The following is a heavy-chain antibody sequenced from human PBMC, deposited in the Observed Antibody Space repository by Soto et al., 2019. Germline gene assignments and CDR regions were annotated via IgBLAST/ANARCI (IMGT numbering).Heavy chain of an antibody. CDR3: AKGLDSANYYGMDV. CDR2: ISWDGGST. Sequence: GGSLRLSCAASGFTFDDYAMHWVRQAPGKGLEWVSLISWDGGSTYYADSVKGRFTISRDNSKNSLYLQMNSLRAEDTALYYCAKGLDSANYYGMDVWGQGTTVTVSS. CDR1: GFTFDDYA. D-gene: IGHD3-22*01. V-gene: IGHV3-43D*04. J-gene: IGHJ6*02.